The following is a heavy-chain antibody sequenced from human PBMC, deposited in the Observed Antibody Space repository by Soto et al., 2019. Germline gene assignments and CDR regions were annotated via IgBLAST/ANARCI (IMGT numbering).Heavy chain of an antibody. D-gene: IGHD6-13*01. Sequence: SETLSLTCTVSGGSISSSRYYWGWIRQPPGKGLEWIGSIYYSGSTYYNPSLKSRITISVDTSKNQFSLKVSSVTATDTAVYYCAIHKDTSSRYLLPDCWGQGALVTVSS. CDR2: IYYSGST. J-gene: IGHJ4*02. CDR3: AIHKDTSSRYLLPDC. V-gene: IGHV4-39*01. CDR1: GGSISSSRYY.